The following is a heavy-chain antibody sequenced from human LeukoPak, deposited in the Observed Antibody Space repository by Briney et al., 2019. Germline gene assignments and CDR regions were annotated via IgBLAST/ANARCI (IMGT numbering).Heavy chain of an antibody. CDR3: GRGKIWGGGGYFDY. D-gene: IGHD3-16*01. J-gene: IGHJ4*02. CDR1: GFTFSSYG. Sequence: GGSLRLSCAASGFTFSSYGMSWVRQAPGKGLEWVSAISGNGDRTYYADSVKGRFSISRDNSKNTLYLQMNSLRAEDTALYYCGRGKIWGGGGYFDYWGQGTLVTVSS. V-gene: IGHV3-23*01. CDR2: ISGNGDRT.